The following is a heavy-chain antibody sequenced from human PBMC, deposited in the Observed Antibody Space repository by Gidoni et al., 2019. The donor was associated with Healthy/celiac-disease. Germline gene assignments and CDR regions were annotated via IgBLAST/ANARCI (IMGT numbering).Heavy chain of an antibody. CDR2: ISGSGGST. Sequence: EVQLLESGGGLVQPGGSLRLSCAASGFTFSSYAMSWVRQAPGKGLEWVSAISGSGGSTYYADSVQGRFTISRDNSKNTLYLQMNSLRAEDTAVYYCAKEEDCSSTSCYAWSFYYYYYGMDVWGQGTTVTVSS. CDR3: AKEEDCSSTSCYAWSFYYYYYGMDV. D-gene: IGHD2-2*01. CDR1: GFTFSSYA. J-gene: IGHJ6*02. V-gene: IGHV3-23*01.